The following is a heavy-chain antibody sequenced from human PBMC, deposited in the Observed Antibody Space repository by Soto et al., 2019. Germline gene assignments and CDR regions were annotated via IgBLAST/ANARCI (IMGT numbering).Heavy chain of an antibody. Sequence: SETLSLTCTVSGGSISSGDYYWSWIRQPPGKGLEWIGYIYYSGSTYYNPSLKSRVTISVDTSKNQFSLKLSSVTAADTAVYYCARGRNRGFTHYYYYYGMDVWGQGTTVTVSS. CDR3: ARGRNRGFTHYYYYYGMDV. D-gene: IGHD3-10*01. J-gene: IGHJ6*02. CDR2: IYYSGST. CDR1: GGSISSGDYY. V-gene: IGHV4-30-4*01.